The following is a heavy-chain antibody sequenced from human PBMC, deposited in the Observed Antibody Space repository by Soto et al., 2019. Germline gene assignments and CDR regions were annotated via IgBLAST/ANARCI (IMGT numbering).Heavy chain of an antibody. D-gene: IGHD6-19*01. CDR1: GFTFSNAW. V-gene: IGHV3-15*01. Sequence: EVQLVESEGGLVKPGGSLRLSCAASGFTFSNAWMSWVRQPPGKGLEWVGRIKSKTDGGTTDYVAPVKGRFIISRDDSKNMVYLQMNSLKTEDTAMYYCTTGQVAGTRDYWGQGTLVTVSA. CDR3: TTGQVAGTRDY. CDR2: IKSKTDGGTT. J-gene: IGHJ4*02.